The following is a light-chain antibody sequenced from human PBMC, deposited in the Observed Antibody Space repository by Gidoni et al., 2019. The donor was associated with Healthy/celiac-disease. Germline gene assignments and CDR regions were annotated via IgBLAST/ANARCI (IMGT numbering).Light chain of an antibody. CDR3: QQYNNWPPLT. CDR2: GAS. Sequence: EIAMTPSPATLSVSPAERATLSCRASQSVSSILAWYQQEPGQAPRLLIYGASTRATGIPARFSGSGSGTEFTLTISSLQSEDFAVYYWQQYNNWPPLTFGGGTKVEIK. V-gene: IGKV3-15*01. J-gene: IGKJ4*01. CDR1: QSVSSI.